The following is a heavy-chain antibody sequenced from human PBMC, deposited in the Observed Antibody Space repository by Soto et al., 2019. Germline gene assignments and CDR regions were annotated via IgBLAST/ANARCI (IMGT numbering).Heavy chain of an antibody. J-gene: IGHJ5*02. V-gene: IGHV1-18*04. CDR3: ARVRSPGHPPYNWFDP. CDR1: GYTFISSD. Sequence: GASVKVSCKASGYTFISSDITWVRQAPGQGLEWMGWISAYNGNTNVPQNLQGRVILTMDTSTDTAYMELRSLRSDDTAMYYCARVRSPGHPPYNWFDPWGQGTLVTVSS. CDR2: ISAYNGNT.